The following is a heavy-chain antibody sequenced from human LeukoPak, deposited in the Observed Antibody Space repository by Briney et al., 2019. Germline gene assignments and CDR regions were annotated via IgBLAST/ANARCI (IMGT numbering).Heavy chain of an antibody. J-gene: IGHJ4*02. CDR1: GFTFSDYA. CDR2: ISGSGGIT. CDR3: AKTYYYDSSGYYSGASDY. Sequence: GGSLRLSCAASGFTFSDYAMSWVRQAPGKGLEWVSGISGSGGITYYADSVKGRFTISRDNSKNTLHLQMNSLRAEDTAVYYCAKTYYYDSSGYYSGASDYWGQGTLVTVSS. D-gene: IGHD3-22*01. V-gene: IGHV3-23*01.